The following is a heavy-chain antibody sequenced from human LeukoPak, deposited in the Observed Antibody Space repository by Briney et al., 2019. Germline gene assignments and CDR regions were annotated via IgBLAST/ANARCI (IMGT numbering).Heavy chain of an antibody. CDR1: GFSFSSYS. V-gene: IGHV3-21*01. D-gene: IGHD3-10*01. CDR2: ISSSSSYI. Sequence: SGGSLRLSCAASGFSFSSYSMNWVRQAPGKGLQWVSSISSSSSYIYYPDSVKGRFTISRDNAKNSLYLQMNSLRGEDTAVYYCARGDGATPPDAFDIWGQGTMVTVSS. CDR3: ARGDGATPPDAFDI. J-gene: IGHJ3*02.